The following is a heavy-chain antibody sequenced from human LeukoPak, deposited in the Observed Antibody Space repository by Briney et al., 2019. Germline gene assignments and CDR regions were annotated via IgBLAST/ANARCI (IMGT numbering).Heavy chain of an antibody. CDR3: VRVTPRRRLNP. J-gene: IGHJ4*02. V-gene: IGHV3-74*01. Sequence: GGSLRLSCAASGFTFSDFWMHWVRQAPGKGLVWVSRINNDGSDIIYTDSVKGRFTISRDNAKNTLYLQMNSLRPEDTAVYYCVRVTPRRRLNPGGEGTLVTVPS. D-gene: IGHD2-15*01. CDR1: GFTFSDFW. CDR2: INNDGSDI.